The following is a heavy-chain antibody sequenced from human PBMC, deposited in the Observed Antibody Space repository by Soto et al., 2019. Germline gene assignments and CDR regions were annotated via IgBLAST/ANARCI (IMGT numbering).Heavy chain of an antibody. CDR2: IVPMFGRA. V-gene: IGHV1-69*01. D-gene: IGHD3-16*01. Sequence: QVQLVQSGAEVKKPGSSVKVSCKASGGTFSRHSVSWVRQAPGQGLEWMGGIVPMFGRANHAQKFQGRVTITADESTSTAYMELSSLRSEDTAVYYCARVPRLVEQGYYFDYWGQGTLVTVSS. CDR1: GGTFSRHS. CDR3: ARVPRLVEQGYYFDY. J-gene: IGHJ4*02.